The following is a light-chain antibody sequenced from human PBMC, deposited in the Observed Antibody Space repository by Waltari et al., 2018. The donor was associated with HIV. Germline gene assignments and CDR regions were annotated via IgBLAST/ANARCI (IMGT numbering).Light chain of an antibody. CDR3: CSYAGMYTWV. CDR1: SSDVGSYNY. J-gene: IGLJ3*02. CDR2: DVS. V-gene: IGLV2-11*01. Sequence: QSSLTQPRSVSGSPGQSVTIPCSGPSSDVGSYNYVSWYQQHPGKAPKFMIYDVSKRPSGVPDRFSGSKSGKTASLTISGLQAEDEADYYCCSYAGMYTWVFGGGTKLTVL.